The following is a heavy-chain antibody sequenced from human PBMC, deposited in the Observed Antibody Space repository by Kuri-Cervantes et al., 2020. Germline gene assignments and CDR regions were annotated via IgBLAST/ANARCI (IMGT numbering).Heavy chain of an antibody. J-gene: IGHJ6*03. CDR1: GFTFSDYY. CDR3: AGYHLYYMDV. V-gene: IGHV3-11*04. CDR2: ISSSGSTI. Sequence: GESLKISCAASGFTFSDYYMSWIRQAPGKGLEWVSYISSSGSTIYYADSVKGRFTASRDNARTSLCLQMNSLRAEDTAVYYCAGYHLYYMDVWGNGTTVTVSS.